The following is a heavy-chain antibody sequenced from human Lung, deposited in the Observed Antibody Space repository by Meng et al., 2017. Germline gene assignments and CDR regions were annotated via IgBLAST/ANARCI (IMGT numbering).Heavy chain of an antibody. CDR1: GGSSRGYS. J-gene: IGHJ4*02. V-gene: IGHV4-34*01. CDR2: INHSGIT. D-gene: IGHD4-11*01. Sequence: QGQLKEWGTGLFKPWETLSITGVFPGGSSRGYSWSRLRQPRGKGRGWCGEINHSGITNYNPSLEGRAAISVDTSQNNLSLKLSSVTAADSAVYYCARGPTTMAHDFDYWGQGTLVTVSS. CDR3: ARGPTTMAHDFDY.